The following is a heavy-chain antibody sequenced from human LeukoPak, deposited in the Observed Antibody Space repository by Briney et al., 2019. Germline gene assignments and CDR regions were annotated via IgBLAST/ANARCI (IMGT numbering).Heavy chain of an antibody. Sequence: PGGSLRLSCAASGFTFSSYGMHWVRQAPGKGLEWVAVISYDGSNKYYADSVKGRFTISRDNSKNTLYLQMNSLRAEDMAVYYCAKGSYGSGKYWYFDLWGRGTLVTVSS. CDR1: GFTFSSYG. J-gene: IGHJ2*01. CDR3: AKGSYGSGKYWYFDL. CDR2: ISYDGSNK. D-gene: IGHD3-10*01. V-gene: IGHV3-30*18.